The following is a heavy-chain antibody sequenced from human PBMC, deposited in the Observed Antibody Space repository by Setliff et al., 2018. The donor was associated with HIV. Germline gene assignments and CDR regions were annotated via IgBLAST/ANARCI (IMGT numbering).Heavy chain of an antibody. D-gene: IGHD3-10*01. CDR1: GYTLTNYD. CDR3: ARVISGRGRELPDFDY. Sequence: ASVKVSCKASGYTLTNYDINWVRQATGQGLEWMGWMNPSGATGYAQEFRGRVTMTRDTSISTAYMELSSLRSEDTAVYYCARVISGRGRELPDFDYWGQGTQVTVSS. V-gene: IGHV1-8*02. CDR2: MNPSGAT. J-gene: IGHJ4*02.